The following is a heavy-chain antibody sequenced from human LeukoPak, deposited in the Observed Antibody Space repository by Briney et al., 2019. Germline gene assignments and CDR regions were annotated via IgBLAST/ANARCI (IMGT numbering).Heavy chain of an antibody. CDR2: IYSDNT. D-gene: IGHD4/OR15-4a*01. V-gene: IGHV3-53*01. CDR3: ARRAGAYSHPYDY. J-gene: IGHJ4*02. CDR1: GFTFSSYW. Sequence: GGSLRLSCAASGFTFSSYWMSWVRQAPGKGLEWVSFIYSDNTHYSYSVKGRFTISRDNSKNTLYLQMNSLRAEDTAVYYCARRAGAYSHPYDYWGQGTLVTVSS.